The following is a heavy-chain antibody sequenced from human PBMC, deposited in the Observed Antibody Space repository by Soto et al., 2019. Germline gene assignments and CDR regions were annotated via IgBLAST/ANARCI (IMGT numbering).Heavy chain of an antibody. Sequence: GGSLRLSCAASGFTFSSYAMTWVRQAPGKGLEWVSGFSGGGSTYYADSVKGRFTTSRDNSNNTLYLQMNSLRAEDTAVYFCAKALYSGSYHAFDYWGQGTLVTVSS. CDR1: GFTFSSYA. V-gene: IGHV3-23*01. CDR2: FSGGGST. J-gene: IGHJ4*02. CDR3: AKALYSGSYHAFDY. D-gene: IGHD1-26*01.